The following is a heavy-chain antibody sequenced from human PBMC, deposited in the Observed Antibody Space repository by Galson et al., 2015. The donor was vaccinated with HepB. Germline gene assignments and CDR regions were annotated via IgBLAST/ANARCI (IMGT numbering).Heavy chain of an antibody. CDR3: ARATTVTTLGEGFDI. D-gene: IGHD4-17*01. CDR1: GFTVSSNY. CDR2: IYSGGST. J-gene: IGHJ3*02. V-gene: IGHV3-53*04. Sequence: SLRLSCAASGFTVSSNYMSWVRQAPGKGLEWVSVIYSGGSTYYADSVKGRFTISRHNSKNTLYLQMNSLRAEDTAVYYCARATTVTTLGEGFDIWGQGTMVTVSS.